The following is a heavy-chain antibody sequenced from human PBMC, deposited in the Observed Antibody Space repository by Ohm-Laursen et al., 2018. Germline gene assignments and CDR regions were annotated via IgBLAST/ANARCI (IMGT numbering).Heavy chain of an antibody. D-gene: IGHD2-2*01. Sequence: AASVKVSCKASGYTFTGYYMHWVRQAPGQGLEWIGWINPNSGGTNYAQKFQGRVTMTRDTSISTAYMELSRLRSDDTAVYYCASYCSSTSCYHYYGMDVWGQGTTVTVSS. CDR1: GYTFTGYY. CDR2: INPNSGGT. V-gene: IGHV1-2*02. CDR3: ASYCSSTSCYHYYGMDV. J-gene: IGHJ6*02.